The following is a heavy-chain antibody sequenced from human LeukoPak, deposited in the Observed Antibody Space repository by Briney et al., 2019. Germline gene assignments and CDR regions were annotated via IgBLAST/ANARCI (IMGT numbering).Heavy chain of an antibody. CDR3: ARTDSGYDPDPYYFDY. CDR1: GGSISSYY. V-gene: IGHV4-59*08. Sequence: PSETLSLTCTVSGGSISSYYWSWIRQPPGKGLEWIGCIYYSGSTNYNPSLKSRVTISVDTSKNQFSLKLSSVTAADTAVYYCARTDSGYDPDPYYFDYWGQGTLVTVSS. J-gene: IGHJ4*02. D-gene: IGHD5-12*01. CDR2: IYYSGST.